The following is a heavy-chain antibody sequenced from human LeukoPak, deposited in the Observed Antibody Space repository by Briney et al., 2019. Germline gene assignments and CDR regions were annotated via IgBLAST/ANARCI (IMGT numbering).Heavy chain of an antibody. J-gene: IGHJ4*02. CDR3: ALGLVTDY. D-gene: IGHD3-9*01. CDR2: IYSGGST. V-gene: IGHV3-66*01. CDR1: GFTVSNHY. Sequence: GGSLRLSCVVSGFTVSNHYMSWVRQAPRKGLEWVSVIYSGGSTYYADSVKGRFTIPRDNSKNTLYLQMNSLRVEDTAVYYCALGLVTDYWGQGTLVTVSS.